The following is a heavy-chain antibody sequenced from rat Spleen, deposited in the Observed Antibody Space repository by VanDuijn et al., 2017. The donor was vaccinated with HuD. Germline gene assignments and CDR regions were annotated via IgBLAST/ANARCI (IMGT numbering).Heavy chain of an antibody. J-gene: IGHJ2*01. CDR1: GFSLSNYG. CDR3: IRERYGNPASYYFDY. V-gene: IGHV2-13*01. Sequence: QVQLKESGPGLVQPSQTLSLTCTVSGFSLSNYGVIWVRQPPGKGLEWMGVIWGNGNANYNSALKSRLSISRDTSKSQVFLKMNSLQTEDTAIYFCIRERYGNPASYYFDYWGQGVMVTVSS. CDR2: IWGNGNA. D-gene: IGHD1-7*01.